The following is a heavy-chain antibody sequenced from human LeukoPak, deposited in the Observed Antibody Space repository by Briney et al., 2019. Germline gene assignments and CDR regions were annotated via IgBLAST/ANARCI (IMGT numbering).Heavy chain of an antibody. D-gene: IGHD2-2*01. CDR3: ARRQGCSSTSCPPVY. J-gene: IGHJ4*02. Sequence: GESLKISCRGSGYSFTTYWIGWVRQMPGKGLEWMGIIYPGDFDTRYTPSFQGQVTLSADKSINTAYLQWSSLKASDTAMYYCARRQGCSSTSCPPVYWGQGTLVTASP. V-gene: IGHV5-51*01. CDR1: GYSFTTYW. CDR2: IYPGDFDT.